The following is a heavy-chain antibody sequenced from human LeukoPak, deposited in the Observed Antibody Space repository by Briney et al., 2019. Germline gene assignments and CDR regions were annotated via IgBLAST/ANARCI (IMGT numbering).Heavy chain of an antibody. D-gene: IGHD6-13*01. V-gene: IGHV1-18*01. CDR1: GYTFTSYG. CDR3: ARDVRQQLNNWLDP. Sequence: ASVKVSCKASGYTFTSYGISWVRQAPGQGLEWMGWISAYNGNTNYAQKLQGRVTMTTDTSTSTAYMELRSLRSDDTAVYYCARDVRQQLNNWLDPWGQGTLVTVSS. CDR2: ISAYNGNT. J-gene: IGHJ5*02.